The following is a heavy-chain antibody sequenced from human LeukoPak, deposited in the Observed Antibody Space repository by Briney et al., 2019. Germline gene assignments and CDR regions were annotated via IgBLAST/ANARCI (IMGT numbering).Heavy chain of an antibody. CDR2: SSTTSSYT. V-gene: IGHV3-11*05. J-gene: IGHJ5*02. CDR1: GFTFSDYY. Sequence: PGGSLRLSCAASGFTFSDYYMSWIRRAPGKGLEWVSYSSTTSSYTDYADSVKGRFTISRDNAKNLLYLQTNSLRPDDTAVYYCARDWYCSSSICYTDRNWFDPWGQGTLVTVSS. CDR3: ARDWYCSSSICYTDRNWFDP. D-gene: IGHD2-2*02.